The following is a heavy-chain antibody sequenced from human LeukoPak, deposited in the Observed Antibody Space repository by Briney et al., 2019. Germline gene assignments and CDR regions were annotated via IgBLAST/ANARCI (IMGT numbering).Heavy chain of an antibody. Sequence: SQTLSLTCAISGDSVSSNSAAWNWIRQSPSRGLEWLGRTCYRSKWYNDYAVSVKSRITINPDTSKNQFSLQLNSVTPEDTAVYYCARGPPTTVFLNNWFDPWGQGTLVTVSS. V-gene: IGHV6-1*01. D-gene: IGHD4-17*01. CDR1: GDSVSSNSAA. CDR3: ARGPPTTVFLNNWFDP. CDR2: TCYRSKWYN. J-gene: IGHJ5*02.